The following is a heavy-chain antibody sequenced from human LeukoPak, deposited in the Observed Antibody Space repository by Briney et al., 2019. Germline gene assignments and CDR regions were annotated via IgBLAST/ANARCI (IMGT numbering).Heavy chain of an antibody. CDR2: ISDRDGST. J-gene: IGHJ4*02. CDR1: GFTFSSYA. D-gene: IGHD2-15*01. V-gene: IGHV3-23*01. Sequence: PGGSLRLSCAASGFTFSSYAMSWVRQAPGKGLQWVSSISDRDGSTYYADSVKGRFTISRDNSKNTLNLQMNSLRAEDTAVYYCAKDWDMAPGYWGQGTLVTVSS. CDR3: AKDWDMAPGY.